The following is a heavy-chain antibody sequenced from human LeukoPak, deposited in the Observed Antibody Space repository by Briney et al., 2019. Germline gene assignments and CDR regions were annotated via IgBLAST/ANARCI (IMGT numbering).Heavy chain of an antibody. D-gene: IGHD2-21*01. CDR3: VRLSTVIAPFDY. V-gene: IGHV5-51*01. Sequence: ESLKISCKGSGYSFTSYWIGWVRQMPGKGLEWMGIIYPGDSDTRYSPSFQGQVTISADKSINTAYLQWSSLKASDTAMYFCVRLSTVIAPFDYWGQGTLVTVSS. CDR2: IYPGDSDT. CDR1: GYSFTSYW. J-gene: IGHJ4*02.